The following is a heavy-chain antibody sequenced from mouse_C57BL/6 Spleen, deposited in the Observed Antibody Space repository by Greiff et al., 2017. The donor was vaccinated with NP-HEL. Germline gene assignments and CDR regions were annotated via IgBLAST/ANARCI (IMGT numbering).Heavy chain of an antibody. CDR3: ARALYYGSSYGFAY. D-gene: IGHD1-1*01. Sequence: EVKLMESEGGLVQPGSSMKLSCTASGFTFSDYYMAWVRQVPEKGLEWVANINYDGSSTYYLDSLKSRFIISRDNAKNILYLQMSSLKSEDTATYYCARALYYGSSYGFAYWGQGTLVTVSA. V-gene: IGHV5-16*01. CDR2: INYDGSST. J-gene: IGHJ3*01. CDR1: GFTFSDYY.